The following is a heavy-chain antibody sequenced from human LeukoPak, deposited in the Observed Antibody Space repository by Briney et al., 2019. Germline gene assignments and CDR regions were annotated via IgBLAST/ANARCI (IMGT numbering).Heavy chain of an antibody. J-gene: IGHJ4*02. CDR1: GGSISSYY. CDR2: IYYSGST. V-gene: IGHV4-59*01. Sequence: PSETLSLTCTVSGGSISSYYWSWIRQPPGKGLEWIGYIYYSGSTNYNSSLKSRVTISVDTSKNQFSLKLSSVTAADTAVYYCARKANGIAVAANWGQGTLVTVSS. CDR3: ARKANGIAVAAN. D-gene: IGHD6-19*01.